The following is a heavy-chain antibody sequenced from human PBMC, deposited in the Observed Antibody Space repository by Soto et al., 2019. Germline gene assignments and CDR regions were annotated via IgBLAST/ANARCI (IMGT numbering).Heavy chain of an antibody. CDR2: ISYDGRNK. CDR1: GFTFRSYA. V-gene: IGHV3-30*04. Sequence: QVQLVESGGGVVQPGRSLRLSCAASGFTFRSYAMHWVRQAPGKGLEWVAVISYDGRNKYYADSVKGRFTISRDNSKNTLYLQMNSLRAEDTAVYYCAREIERLLGYWGQGTLFTVSS. J-gene: IGHJ4*02. D-gene: IGHD3-3*01. CDR3: AREIERLLGY.